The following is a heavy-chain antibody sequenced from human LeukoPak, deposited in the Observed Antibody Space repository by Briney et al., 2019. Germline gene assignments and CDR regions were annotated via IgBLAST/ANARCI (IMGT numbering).Heavy chain of an antibody. V-gene: IGHV3-7*04. CDR1: GFPYSSYW. CDR2: IKQDGSKK. D-gene: IGHD5-24*01. Sequence: GGSLRLSCVASGFPYSSYWMTWVRQAPGKGLEWVANIKQDGSKKSYVDSVKGRFTISRDNAKNSLYLQMNSLRAEDTAIYYCTRVGYIDEGIDYWGQGTLVTVSS. CDR3: TRVGYIDEGIDY. J-gene: IGHJ4*02.